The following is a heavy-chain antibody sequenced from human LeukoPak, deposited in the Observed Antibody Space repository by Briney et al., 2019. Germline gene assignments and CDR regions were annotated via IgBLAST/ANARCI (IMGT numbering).Heavy chain of an antibody. J-gene: IGHJ4*02. CDR3: ARLRLKYYFDY. CDR1: GYTFTTYG. D-gene: IGHD3-16*01. CDR2: ISAYNGNT. V-gene: IGHV1-18*01. Sequence: ASVKVSCKASGYTFTTYGISWVRQAPGQGLEWMAWISAYNGNTNYAQNLQGRFTMTTDTSTTTAYMELRSLRSDDTAVYYCARLRLKYYFDYWGQGTLVTVSS.